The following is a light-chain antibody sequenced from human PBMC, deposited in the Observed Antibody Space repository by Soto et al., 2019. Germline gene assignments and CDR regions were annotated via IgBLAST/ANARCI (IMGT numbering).Light chain of an antibody. Sequence: EIVMPQSPATLSTSPGEIATLSCRASQSVSSNLAWYQQNPGQAPRLLIYGAYTRATGIPARFSGSGSGTEFTLTISSLQSEEFAVYYCQHYNDWPPWTFGQGTKVEVK. CDR1: QSVSSN. CDR3: QHYNDWPPWT. J-gene: IGKJ1*01. V-gene: IGKV3-15*01. CDR2: GAY.